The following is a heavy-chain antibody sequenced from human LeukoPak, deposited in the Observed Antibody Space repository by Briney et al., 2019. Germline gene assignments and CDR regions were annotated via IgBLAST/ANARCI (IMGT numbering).Heavy chain of an antibody. CDR3: ARGDFWSGYYSY. CDR2: INHSGST. Sequence: SETLSLTCAVYGGSFSGYYWSWIRQPPGKGLEWIGEINHSGSTNYNPSLRSRVTISVDTSKNQFSLKLSSVTAADTAVYYCARGDFWSGYYSYWGQGTLVTVSS. J-gene: IGHJ4*02. CDR1: GGSFSGYY. V-gene: IGHV4-34*01. D-gene: IGHD3-3*01.